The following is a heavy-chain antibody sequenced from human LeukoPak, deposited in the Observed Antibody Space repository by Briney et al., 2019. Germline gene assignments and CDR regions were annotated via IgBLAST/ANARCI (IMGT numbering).Heavy chain of an antibody. CDR2: IIPIFGTA. Sequence: ASVKVSCKASGGTFSSYAISWVRQAPGQGLEWMGGIIPIFGTANYAQKFQGRVTIATDESTSTAYMELSSLRSEDTAVYYCASFSCSSTSCYENWFDPWGQGTLVTVSS. J-gene: IGHJ5*02. D-gene: IGHD2-2*01. V-gene: IGHV1-69*05. CDR1: GGTFSSYA. CDR3: ASFSCSSTSCYENWFDP.